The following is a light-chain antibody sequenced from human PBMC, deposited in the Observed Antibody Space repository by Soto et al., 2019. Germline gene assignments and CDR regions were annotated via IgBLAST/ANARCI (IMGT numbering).Light chain of an antibody. CDR2: EVI. CDR3: SSYTSSSTLV. J-gene: IGLJ3*02. CDR1: DSDVGGYNY. Sequence: QSVLTQPASVSGSPGQSITISCTGTDSDVGGYNYVSWYQQHPGKAPKLMIYEVINRPSGVSNRFSGSKSANTASLTISGLQAEDEADYYCSSYTSSSTLVFRGGTPLTVL. V-gene: IGLV2-14*03.